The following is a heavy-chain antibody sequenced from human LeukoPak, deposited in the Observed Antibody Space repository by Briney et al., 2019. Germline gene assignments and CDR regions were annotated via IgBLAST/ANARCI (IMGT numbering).Heavy chain of an antibody. CDR1: GYTFTGYY. CDR3: ARNPALLRYFDWLPIKDYYYYGMDG. CDR2: INLNSGGT. V-gene: IGHV1-2*02. J-gene: IGHJ6*02. Sequence: ASVTVSCKASGYTFTGYYMHWVRQAPGQGLKWMGWINLNSGGTNYAQKFQGRGNITRDTSIRTAYMELSRLRSDDTAVYYCARNPALLRYFDWLPIKDYYYYGMDGWGQGTTVTVSS. D-gene: IGHD3-9*01.